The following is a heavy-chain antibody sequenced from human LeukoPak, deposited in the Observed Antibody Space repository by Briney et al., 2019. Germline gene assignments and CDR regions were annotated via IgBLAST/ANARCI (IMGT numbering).Heavy chain of an antibody. V-gene: IGHV3-21*04. D-gene: IGHD2-8*02. CDR3: AKGPLVTFDI. Sequence: GGSLRLSCAASGFTFSSYSMNWVRQAPGKGLEWVSSISSSSSYIYYADSVKGRFTISRDNAKNTLYLQMNSLRAEDTAVYYCAKGPLVTFDIWGQGTMVTVSS. CDR2: ISSSSSYI. J-gene: IGHJ3*02. CDR1: GFTFSSYS.